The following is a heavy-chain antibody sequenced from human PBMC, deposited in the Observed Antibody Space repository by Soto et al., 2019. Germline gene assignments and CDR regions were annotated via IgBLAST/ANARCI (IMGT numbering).Heavy chain of an antibody. CDR3: ARFSNYYGSGSHPYFDY. Sequence: SGPTLVNPTQTLTLTCTFSGFSLSTSGMCVSWIRQPPGKALEWLALIDWDDDKYYSTSLKTRLTISKDTSKNQVVLTMTNMDPVDTATYYCARFSNYYGSGSHPYFDYWGQGTLVTVSS. D-gene: IGHD3-10*01. V-gene: IGHV2-70*01. CDR1: GFSLSTSGMC. J-gene: IGHJ4*02. CDR2: IDWDDDK.